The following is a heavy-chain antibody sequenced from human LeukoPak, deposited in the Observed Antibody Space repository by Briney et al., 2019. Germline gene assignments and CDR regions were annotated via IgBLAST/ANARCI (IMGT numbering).Heavy chain of an antibody. CDR2: TNPNNGDT. CDR1: GYTFTGYY. J-gene: IGHJ4*02. CDR3: VREITRATTYFDS. D-gene: IGHD1-26*01. V-gene: IGHV1-2*06. Sequence: ASAKVSCKASGYTFTGYYIHWVRQATGQGLEWMGRTNPNNGDTNYAQKFPGRVTLTRDTSIGTAYMELSSLRSDDTAMYYCVREITRATTYFDSWGQGTLVTVSS.